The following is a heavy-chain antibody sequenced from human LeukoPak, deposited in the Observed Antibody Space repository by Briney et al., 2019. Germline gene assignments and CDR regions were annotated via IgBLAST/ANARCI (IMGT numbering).Heavy chain of an antibody. CDR1: GESFSGYY. V-gene: IGHV4-34*01. CDR3: ARLCLPTTRFDY. CDR2: INHSGSA. D-gene: IGHD4-11*01. Sequence: SETLSLTCAVYGESFSGYYWSWIRQPPGKGLEWIGEINHSGSANYNPSLKSRVTISVDTSKNQFSLKLTSVTAADTAVYYCARLCLPTTRFDYWGQGTLVTVSS. J-gene: IGHJ4*02.